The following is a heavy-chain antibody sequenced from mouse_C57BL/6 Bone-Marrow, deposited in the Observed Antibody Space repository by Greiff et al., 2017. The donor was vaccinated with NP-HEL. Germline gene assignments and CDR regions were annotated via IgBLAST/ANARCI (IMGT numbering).Heavy chain of an antibody. CDR2: IYIGNGYN. J-gene: IGHJ3*01. V-gene: IGHV1-58*01. Sequence: EVKLQESGAELVRPGSSVKMSCKTSGYTFTSYGINWVKQRPGQGLEWIGYIYIGNGYNEYNEKFKGKATLTSDTSSSTAYMQLSSLTSEDSAIYFCAMVTKRTWFAYWGQGTLVTVSA. CDR1: GYTFTSYG. D-gene: IGHD2-3*01. CDR3: AMVTKRTWFAY.